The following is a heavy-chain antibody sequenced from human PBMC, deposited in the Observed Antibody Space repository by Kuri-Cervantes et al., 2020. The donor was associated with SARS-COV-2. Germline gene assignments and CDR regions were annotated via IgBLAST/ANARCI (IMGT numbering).Heavy chain of an antibody. D-gene: IGHD1-26*01. Sequence: LSLTCAASGFTFRSYAMHWVRQAPGKGLEWVAVISYDGNRRYYADSVKGRFSISRENSNNTLYLQMNSLSDEDTAVYFCAIAHTGSYYPLDFWGQGILVTVSS. CDR1: GFTFRSYA. CDR3: AIAHTGSYYPLDF. J-gene: IGHJ4*02. V-gene: IGHV3-30*01. CDR2: ISYDGNRR.